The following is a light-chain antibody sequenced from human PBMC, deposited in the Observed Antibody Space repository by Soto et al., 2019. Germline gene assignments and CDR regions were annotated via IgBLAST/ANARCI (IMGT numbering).Light chain of an antibody. Sequence: QSALTQPASVSGSPGQSSSISCTGTSSDVGNYKYVSSYQQHPRKAPKLMIYAVSNRPSGVSNRFSGSKSGNTASLTISGLQAEDETDYYCFSYTSSGTYVFGTGTKVTVL. CDR1: SSDVGNYKY. CDR2: AVS. CDR3: FSYTSSGTYV. J-gene: IGLJ1*01. V-gene: IGLV2-14*01.